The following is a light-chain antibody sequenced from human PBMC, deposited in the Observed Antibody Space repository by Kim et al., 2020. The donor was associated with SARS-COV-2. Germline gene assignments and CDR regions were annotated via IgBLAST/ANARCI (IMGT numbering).Light chain of an antibody. J-gene: IGLJ3*02. V-gene: IGLV10-54*01. Sequence: QTATPTCTGNSNNVGNEGVAWLQQHQGHPPKLLSCRNNNRPSGISERFSASRSGNTASLTITGLQPEDEADYYCSAWDSSLSAWVFGGGTQLTVL. CDR2: RNN. CDR3: SAWDSSLSAWV. CDR1: SNNVGNEG.